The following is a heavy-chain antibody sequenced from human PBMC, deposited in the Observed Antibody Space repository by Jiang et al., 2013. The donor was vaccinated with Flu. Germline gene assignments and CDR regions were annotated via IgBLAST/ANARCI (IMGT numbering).Heavy chain of an antibody. V-gene: IGHV4-34*01. CDR3: ASPRYSYGYRLDV. J-gene: IGHJ6*02. Sequence: SLTCAVSGGSFSAYYWSWIRQPPGKGLEWIGEMSHSGNINYNPSLKSRVTISVDTSKNQFSLKLTSVTAADTAIYYCASPRYSYGYRLDVWGQGTTVTVSS. CDR1: GGSFSAYY. CDR2: MSHSGNI. D-gene: IGHD5-18*01.